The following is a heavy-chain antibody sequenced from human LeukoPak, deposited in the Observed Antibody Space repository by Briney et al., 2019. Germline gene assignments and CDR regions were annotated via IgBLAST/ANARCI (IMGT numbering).Heavy chain of an antibody. CDR1: GFTLSRDSM. Sequence: GSLRLSCAASGFTLSRDSMNWVRQPPGKGLEWIGSIYYSGSTYYNPSLKSRVTISVDTSKNQFSLKLSSVTAADTAVYYCARDGYSYGPIDSWGQGTLVTVSS. V-gene: IGHV4-39*07. CDR2: IYYSGST. D-gene: IGHD5-18*01. CDR3: ARDGYSYGPIDS. J-gene: IGHJ4*02.